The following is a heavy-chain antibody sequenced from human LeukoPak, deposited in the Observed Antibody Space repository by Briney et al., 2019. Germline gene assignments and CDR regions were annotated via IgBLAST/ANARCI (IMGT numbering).Heavy chain of an antibody. J-gene: IGHJ4*02. Sequence: GRSLRLSCGASGFIFSSYAMHWVRQAPGKGLEWVAFISFDGSNKYYADSVKGRFTISRGNSKNTLYLQMNSLRAEDTAVYYCAKEGSYYYDSSGSFDYWGQGTLVTVSS. D-gene: IGHD3-22*01. CDR1: GFIFSSYA. V-gene: IGHV3-30*04. CDR2: ISFDGSNK. CDR3: AKEGSYYYDSSGSFDY.